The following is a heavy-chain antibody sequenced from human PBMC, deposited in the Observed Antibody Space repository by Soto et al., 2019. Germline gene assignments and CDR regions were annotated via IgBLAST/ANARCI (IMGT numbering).Heavy chain of an antibody. V-gene: IGHV3-33*01. CDR3: ARDRVSGSYRDYFDY. CDR2: IWYDGSNK. CDR1: GFTFSSYG. Sequence: PGGSLRLSCAASGFTFSSYGMHWVRQAPGKGPEWVAVIWYDGSNKYYADSVKGRFTISRDNSKNTLYLQMNSLRAEDTAVYYCARDRVSGSYRDYFDYWGQGTLVTVSS. J-gene: IGHJ4*02. D-gene: IGHD1-26*01.